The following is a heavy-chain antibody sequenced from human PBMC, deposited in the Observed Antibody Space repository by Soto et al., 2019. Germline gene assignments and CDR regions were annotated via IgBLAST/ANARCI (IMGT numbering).Heavy chain of an antibody. V-gene: IGHV4-34*01. CDR3: ASSAYSSGWYTG. CDR2: INHSGST. CDR1: SGSFSDYY. Sequence: QVQLQQWGAGLLKPSETLSVTCAVYSGSFSDYYWSWIRQPPGKGLEWIGEINHSGSTNYNSSLKSRGTISVETSKNQFSLKLSSVTAADTAVDYCASSAYSSGWYTGWGQGTLVTVSS. J-gene: IGHJ4*02. D-gene: IGHD6-19*01.